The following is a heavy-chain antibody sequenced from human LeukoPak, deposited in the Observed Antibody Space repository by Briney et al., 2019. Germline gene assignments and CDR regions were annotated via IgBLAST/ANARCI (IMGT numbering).Heavy chain of an antibody. CDR1: GLTLSPYW. Sequence: PRGSLRLSCAASGLTLSPYWMHWVRQAPGKGLVWVSHISTDGTATTYADSVKGRFTISRDNAKSTLYLQMNSLRAEDTAVYYCVRDSNLSFDYWGQGSLVTVSS. J-gene: IGHJ4*02. CDR2: ISTDGTAT. CDR3: VRDSNLSFDY. V-gene: IGHV3-74*01. D-gene: IGHD1-14*01.